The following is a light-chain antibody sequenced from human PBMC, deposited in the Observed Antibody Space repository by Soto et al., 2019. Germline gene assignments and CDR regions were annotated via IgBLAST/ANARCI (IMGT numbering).Light chain of an antibody. V-gene: IGKV1-5*01. CDR3: QQYNSYSKT. CDR1: QSISSW. Sequence: DIQMTQSPSTLSASVGDRVTITCRASQSISSWLAWYQQKPGKAPKLLIYYASSLESGVPSRFSGSGSGTEFTLTISSLQPDDFATYYCQQYNSYSKTFGQGTKVDIK. J-gene: IGKJ1*01. CDR2: YAS.